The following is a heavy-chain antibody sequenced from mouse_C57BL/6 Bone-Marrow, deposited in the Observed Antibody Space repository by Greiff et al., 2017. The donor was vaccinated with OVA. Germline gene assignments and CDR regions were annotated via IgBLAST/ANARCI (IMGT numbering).Heavy chain of an antibody. CDR2: IYPGSGST. J-gene: IGHJ4*01. CDR1: GYTFTIYW. V-gene: IGHV1-55*01. CDR3: AVIYYYGSSYVKAMDY. D-gene: IGHD1-1*01. Sequence: QVQLQQSGAELVKPGASVKMSCKASGYTFTIYWITWVKQRPGQGLEWIGDIYPGSGSTNYNEKFKSKATLTVDTSSSTSYMQLSSLTSEDSAVYYCAVIYYYGSSYVKAMDYWGQGTSVTVSS.